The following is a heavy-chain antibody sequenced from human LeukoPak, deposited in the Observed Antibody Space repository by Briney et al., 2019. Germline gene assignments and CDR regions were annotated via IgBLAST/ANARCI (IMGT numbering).Heavy chain of an antibody. V-gene: IGHV1-8*02. Sequence: ASVKVSCKASGGTFSSYAINWVRQATGQGPEWMGWMNPNSGNTGYAQKFQGRVTMTRNTSISTAYMELSSLRSEDTAVYYCARLWTARGGATVLDPWGQGTLVTVSS. D-gene: IGHD1-26*01. CDR3: ARLWTARGGATVLDP. CDR1: GGTFSSYA. J-gene: IGHJ5*02. CDR2: MNPNSGNT.